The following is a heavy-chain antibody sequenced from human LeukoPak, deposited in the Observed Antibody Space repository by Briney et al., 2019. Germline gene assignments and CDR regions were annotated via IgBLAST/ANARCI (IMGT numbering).Heavy chain of an antibody. Sequence: PGGSLRLSCAASGFTFSSYGMHWVRQAPGKGLEWVAVISYDGSNKYYADSVKGRFTISRDNSKNTLYLQMNSLRAEDTAVYYCAKAPSRGAVAVDYWGQGTLVTVSS. CDR3: AKAPSRGAVAVDY. D-gene: IGHD6-19*01. CDR2: ISYDGSNK. J-gene: IGHJ4*02. V-gene: IGHV3-30*18. CDR1: GFTFSSYG.